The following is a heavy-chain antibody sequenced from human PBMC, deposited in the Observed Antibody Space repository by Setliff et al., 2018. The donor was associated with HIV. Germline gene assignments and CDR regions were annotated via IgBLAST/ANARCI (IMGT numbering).Heavy chain of an antibody. Sequence: PGGSLRLSCAASGFRFSTYWMTWVRQAPGKGLEWVANIKQDGSEKYYVDSVKGRFTISRDNAKNMMNLQMNSLRAEDTAVYYCARDMAAGVYYNFWSGYYGYYMDVWGKGTTVTVSS. D-gene: IGHD3-3*01. CDR2: IKQDGSEK. V-gene: IGHV3-7*01. J-gene: IGHJ6*03. CDR1: GFRFSTYW. CDR3: ARDMAAGVYYNFWSGYYGYYMDV.